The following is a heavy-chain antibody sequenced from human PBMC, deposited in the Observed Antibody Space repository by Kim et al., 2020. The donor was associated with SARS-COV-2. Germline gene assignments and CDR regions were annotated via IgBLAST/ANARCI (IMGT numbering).Heavy chain of an antibody. Sequence: SETLSLTCTVSGGSISSSYWSWIRQPPGKGLEWIGYIYYSGSTNYNPSLKSRVTILIDMSKNQFSLQLSSVTAADTAVYYCARVLGGSSSSWYRVDYWGQGTLVTVSS. CDR2: IYYSGST. V-gene: IGHV4-59*01. CDR3: ARVLGGSSSSWYRVDY. D-gene: IGHD6-13*01. J-gene: IGHJ4*02. CDR1: GGSISSSY.